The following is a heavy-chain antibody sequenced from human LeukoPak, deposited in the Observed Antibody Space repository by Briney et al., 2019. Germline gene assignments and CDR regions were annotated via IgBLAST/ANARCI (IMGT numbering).Heavy chain of an antibody. Sequence: ASVKVSCKASGYTFTSYGISWVRQAPGQGLEWMRWISAYNGNTNYAQKLQGRVTMTTDTSTSTAYMELRSLRSDDTAMYYCARDDSDLGYCSGGSCSFDYWGQGTLVTVSS. D-gene: IGHD2-15*01. J-gene: IGHJ4*02. CDR2: ISAYNGNT. CDR3: ARDDSDLGYCSGGSCSFDY. V-gene: IGHV1-18*01. CDR1: GYTFTSYG.